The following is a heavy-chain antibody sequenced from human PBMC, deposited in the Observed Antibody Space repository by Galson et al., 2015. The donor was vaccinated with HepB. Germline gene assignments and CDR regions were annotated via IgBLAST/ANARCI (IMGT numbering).Heavy chain of an antibody. Sequence: SLRLSCAASGFTFSTYGMHWVRQAPGKGLEWLAVIWNDGSNKYYADSVKGRFTISRDNSKNTLYLQMNSLRDEDTAMYYCAREGLVWLASLDMCGQGTKVTVSS. V-gene: IGHV3-33*01. CDR1: GFTFSTYG. CDR3: AREGLVWLASLDM. CDR2: IWNDGSNK. D-gene: IGHD2-21*01. J-gene: IGHJ3*02.